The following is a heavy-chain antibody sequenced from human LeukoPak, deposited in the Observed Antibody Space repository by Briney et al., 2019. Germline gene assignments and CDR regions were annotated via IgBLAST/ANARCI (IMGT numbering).Heavy chain of an antibody. V-gene: IGHV3-7*03. CDR2: IKQDGSEK. J-gene: IGHJ4*02. CDR1: RFTFSSYW. CDR3: AKDKTTVTARGVFDY. Sequence: GGSLRLSCAASRFTFSSYWMSWVRQAPGKGLEWVANIKQDGSEKYYVDSVKGRFTISRDNAKNSLYLQMNSLRAEDTALYYCAKDKTTVTARGVFDYWGQGTLVTVSS. D-gene: IGHD4-17*01.